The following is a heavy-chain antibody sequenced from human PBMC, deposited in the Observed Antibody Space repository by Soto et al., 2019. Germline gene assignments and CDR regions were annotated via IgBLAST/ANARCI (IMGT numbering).Heavy chain of an antibody. J-gene: IGHJ3*02. Sequence: GGSLRLSCAASGFTFSSNWMSWVRQAPGKGLEWVANIKQDGSEKYYVDSVKGRFTISRDNAKNSLYLQMNSLSAEDTAVYYCARDRAGDAFDIWGQGTMVTVSS. V-gene: IGHV3-7*01. CDR1: GFTFSSNW. D-gene: IGHD3-10*01. CDR2: IKQDGSEK. CDR3: ARDRAGDAFDI.